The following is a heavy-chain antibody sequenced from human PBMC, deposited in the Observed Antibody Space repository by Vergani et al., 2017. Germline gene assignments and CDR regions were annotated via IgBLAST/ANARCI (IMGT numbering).Heavy chain of an antibody. CDR1: GFPFSNFG. J-gene: IGHJ4*02. CDR3: AKYLRDSTDGLPDS. CDR2: IGKDGINT. Sequence: QVQLVESAGGVVQPGGYLRLYCAASGFPFSNFGMHWIRQAPGKGLEWLAYIGKDGINTRYRDAVKGRFTVSRDNSKDILYLQMDILRSEDTALYYCAKYLRDSTDGLPDSWGPGTLVIVSS. V-gene: IGHV3-30*02. D-gene: IGHD2-21*02.